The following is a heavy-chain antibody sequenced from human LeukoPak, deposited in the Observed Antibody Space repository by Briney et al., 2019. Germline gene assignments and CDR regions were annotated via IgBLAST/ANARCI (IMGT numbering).Heavy chain of an antibody. Sequence: SETLSLTCAVYGGSFSGYYWSWIRQPPGKGLEWIGEINHSGSTNYNPSLESRVTISVDTSKNQFSLKLSSVTAADTAVYFCARGPYSYDSSGAFDIWGQGTMVTVSS. CDR2: INHSGST. CDR1: GGSFSGYY. CDR3: ARGPYSYDSSGAFDI. V-gene: IGHV4-34*01. J-gene: IGHJ3*02. D-gene: IGHD3-22*01.